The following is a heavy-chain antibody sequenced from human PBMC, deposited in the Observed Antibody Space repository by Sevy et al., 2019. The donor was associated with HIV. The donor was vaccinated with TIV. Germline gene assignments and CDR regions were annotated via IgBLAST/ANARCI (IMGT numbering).Heavy chain of an antibody. V-gene: IGHV4-31*03. D-gene: IGHD3-9*01. CDR2: IYYSGST. Sequence: SETLSLTCTVSGGSISSGGYYWSWIRQHPGKGLEWIGYIYYSGSTYYNPSLKSRVTISVDTSKNQFSLKLSSVTAADTAVYYCARDPVGEYDISGDYWGQGTLVTVSS. J-gene: IGHJ4*02. CDR3: ARDPVGEYDISGDY. CDR1: GGSISSGGYY.